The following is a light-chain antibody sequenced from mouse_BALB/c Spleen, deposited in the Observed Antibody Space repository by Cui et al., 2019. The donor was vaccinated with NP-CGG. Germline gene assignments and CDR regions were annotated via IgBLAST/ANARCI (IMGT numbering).Light chain of an antibody. J-gene: IGLJ1*01. CDR2: GTK. V-gene: IGLV1*01. CDR3: ALWYSNHWV. Sequence: HAVVTQDSALTTSPGETVTLTCLSSPGPVTTSNYANWVQEKPDHLFTGLIGGTKNRVQGVPARFAGSLIGDKAALTITGAQTEDEAIYFCALWYSNHWVFGGGTKLTVL. CDR1: PGPVTTSNY.